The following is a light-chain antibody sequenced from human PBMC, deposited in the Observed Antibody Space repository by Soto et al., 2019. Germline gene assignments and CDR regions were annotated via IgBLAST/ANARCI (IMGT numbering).Light chain of an antibody. CDR1: QSLNRN. Sequence: EILMTQSPATLSVSPGERATLSCRASQSLNRNLAWYQQKPGQAPRLIIYGASTRASGIPARFSGSGSGTEFTLTISSLQSEDFALSYCQHYNPWPPAFTFGPGTKVDL. V-gene: IGKV3D-15*01. J-gene: IGKJ3*01. CDR2: GAS. CDR3: QHYNPWPPAFT.